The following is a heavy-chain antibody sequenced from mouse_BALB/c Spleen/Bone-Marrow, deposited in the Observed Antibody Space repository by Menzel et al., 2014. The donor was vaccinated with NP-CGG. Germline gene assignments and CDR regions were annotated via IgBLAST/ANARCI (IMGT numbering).Heavy chain of an antibody. CDR3: ARLGYYGYFVD. CDR1: GFDFRRYW. D-gene: IGHD2-3*01. V-gene: IGHV4-1*02. J-gene: IGHJ2*01. CDR2: INPESSTI. Sequence: EVQLVESGGGLVQPGGSLKLSCAASGFDFRRYWMSWVRQVPGKGLEWIGEINPESSTINYTPSLKDKFIISRDNAKNTLYLQMSKVRSEDTALYYCARLGYYGYFVDWGQGTTLTVSS.